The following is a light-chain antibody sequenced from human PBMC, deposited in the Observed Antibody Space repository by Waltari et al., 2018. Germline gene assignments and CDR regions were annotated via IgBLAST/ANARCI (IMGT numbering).Light chain of an antibody. CDR2: EDR. J-gene: IGLJ3*02. CDR3: QVWGSIRDHWV. Sequence: SYVLTQPPSVSAAPGETARIVCEGNNIGGKSVHWYQQKPGQAPVLVIHEDRDRPSGTPERISGTNSGNTATLTISGVEVGDEADYYCQVWGSIRDHWVFGGGTRLTVL. CDR1: NIGGKS. V-gene: IGLV3-21*02.